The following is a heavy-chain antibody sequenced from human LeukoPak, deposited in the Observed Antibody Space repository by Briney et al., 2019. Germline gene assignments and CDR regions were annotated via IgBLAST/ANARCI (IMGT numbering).Heavy chain of an antibody. CDR2: IYYSGST. D-gene: IGHD3-22*01. CDR1: GGSISSGDYY. V-gene: IGHV4-30-4*01. CDR3: ARVVPTLAPMTYDSSGTADY. Sequence: PSQTLSLTCTVSGGSISSGDYYWSWIRQPPGKGLEWIGYIYYSGSTYYNPSLKSRVTISVDTSKNQFSLKLSSVTAADTAVYYSARVVPTLAPMTYDSSGTADYWGQGTLVTVSS. J-gene: IGHJ4*02.